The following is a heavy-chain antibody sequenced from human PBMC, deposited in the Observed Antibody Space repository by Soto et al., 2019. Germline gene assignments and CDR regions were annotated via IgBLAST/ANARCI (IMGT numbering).Heavy chain of an antibody. Sequence: ASVKVSCKASGYSFDRHGISWVRQAPGQRPEWMGWISADNGDTRFSQKVQGRLALTTDTSTNTAYVDLRSLSPDDTAVYYCARERSYYYETSGYPFDYWGQGTKVTVS. V-gene: IGHV1-18*01. CDR2: ISADNGDT. D-gene: IGHD3-22*01. J-gene: IGHJ4*02. CDR1: GYSFDRHG. CDR3: ARERSYYYETSGYPFDY.